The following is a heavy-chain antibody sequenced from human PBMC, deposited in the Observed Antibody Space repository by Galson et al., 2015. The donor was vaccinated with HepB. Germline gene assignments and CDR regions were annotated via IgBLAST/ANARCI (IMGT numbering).Heavy chain of an antibody. J-gene: IGHJ6*02. CDR3: ARGPRTLYCSSTSCYYYYYYGMDV. D-gene: IGHD2-2*01. V-gene: IGHV1-18*04. Sequence: SVKVSCKASGYTFTSYGISWVRQAPGQGLEWMAWISAYNGNTNYAQKLQGRVTMTTDTSTSTAYMELRSLRSDDTAVYYCARGPRTLYCSSTSCYYYYYYGMDVWGQGTTVTVSS. CDR2: ISAYNGNT. CDR1: GYTFTSYG.